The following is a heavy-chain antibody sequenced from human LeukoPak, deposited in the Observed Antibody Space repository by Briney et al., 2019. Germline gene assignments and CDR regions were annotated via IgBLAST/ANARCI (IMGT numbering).Heavy chain of an antibody. D-gene: IGHD2-15*01. CDR1: GLFFSTNW. Sequence: PGGSLRLSCAASGLFFSTNWMSWVRQAPGKGLEWVATIKPDGRDKYYVDSVKGRFTMSRDNGKNSVYLQMNSLRAEDTAVYYCARAVYCSGGSCRGGWFDPWGQGTLVTVSS. CDR2: IKPDGRDK. CDR3: ARAVYCSGGSCRGGWFDP. J-gene: IGHJ5*02. V-gene: IGHV3-7*01.